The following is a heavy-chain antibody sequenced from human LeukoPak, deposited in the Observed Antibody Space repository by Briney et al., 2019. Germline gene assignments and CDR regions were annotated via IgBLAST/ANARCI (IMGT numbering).Heavy chain of an antibody. J-gene: IGHJ6*03. CDR3: ARGWHDYSNYYMDV. CDR2: ISAYNGNT. CDR1: GYTFTSYG. Sequence: ASVKVSRKASGYTFTSYGISWVRQAPGQGLEWMGWISAYNGNTNYAQKLQGRVTMTTDTSTSTGYMELRSLRSDDTAVYYCARGWHDYSNYYMDVWGKGTTVTVSS. D-gene: IGHD4-11*01. V-gene: IGHV1-18*01.